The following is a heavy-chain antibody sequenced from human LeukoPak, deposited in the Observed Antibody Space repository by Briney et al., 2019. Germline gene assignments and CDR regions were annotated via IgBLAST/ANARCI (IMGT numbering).Heavy chain of an antibody. V-gene: IGHV1-18*04. J-gene: IGHJ6*04. Sequence: ASVKVSCKASGYTFTGYYMHWVRQAPGQGLEWMGWISAYNGNTNYAQKLQGRVTMTTDTSTSTAYMELRSLRSDDTAVYYCARRVDYYYGMDVWGKGTTVTVSS. CDR3: ARRVDYYYGMDV. CDR2: ISAYNGNT. CDR1: GYTFTGYY.